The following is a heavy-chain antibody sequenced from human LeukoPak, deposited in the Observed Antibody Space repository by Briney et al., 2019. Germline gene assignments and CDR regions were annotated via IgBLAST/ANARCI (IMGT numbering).Heavy chain of an antibody. CDR3: ARARASGRSGFDY. D-gene: IGHD2-15*01. Sequence: PGGSLRLSCAASGLTVSSYSMNWVRQAPGKGLEWVPYISSSSSTMYYADSVKGRFTISRDNAKNSLYLQMNSLRDEDTAVYYCARARASGRSGFDYWGQGTLVTVSS. J-gene: IGHJ4*02. V-gene: IGHV3-48*02. CDR2: ISSSSSTM. CDR1: GLTVSSYS.